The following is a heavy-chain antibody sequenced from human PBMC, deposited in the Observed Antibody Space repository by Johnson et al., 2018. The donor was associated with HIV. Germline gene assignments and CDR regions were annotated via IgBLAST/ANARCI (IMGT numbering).Heavy chain of an antibody. Sequence: VQLVESGGGVVQPGRSLRLSCAASGFTFSVYWMHWVRQAPGKGLVWVSRIKSDGSTTYADSVKGRFTISRDNAKNTVYLQMNSLRAEDTAVYYCARSKDCSGGSCPDAFDIWGQGTMLIVSS. V-gene: IGHV3-74*02. CDR3: ARSKDCSGGSCPDAFDI. D-gene: IGHD2-15*01. CDR1: GFTFSVYW. CDR2: IKSDGST. J-gene: IGHJ3*02.